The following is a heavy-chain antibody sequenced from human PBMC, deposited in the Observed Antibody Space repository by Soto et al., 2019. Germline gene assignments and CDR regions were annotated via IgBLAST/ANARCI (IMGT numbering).Heavy chain of an antibody. CDR3: VTETGPVGADC. CDR1: GFTFHDYA. J-gene: IGHJ4*02. D-gene: IGHD3-16*01. CDR2: IFWSTGDT. Sequence: DVQLVESGGGLVQPGRSLRLSCEASGFTFHDYAMHWVRQAPGKGVEWVSGIFWSTGDTGYADSVKGRFTISRDKAKNSLYLQMNSLRPDDTALYYCVTETGPVGADCWGQGALVTVSS. V-gene: IGHV3-9*01.